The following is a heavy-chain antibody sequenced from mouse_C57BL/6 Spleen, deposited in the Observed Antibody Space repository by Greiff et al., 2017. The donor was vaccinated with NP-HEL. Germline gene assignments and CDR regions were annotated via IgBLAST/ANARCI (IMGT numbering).Heavy chain of an antibody. CDR3: ARGAFMDY. CDR1: GYAFSSAW. V-gene: IGHV1-82*01. CDR2: IDPGDGDT. Sequence: VKLVESGPELVKPGASVKISCKASGYAFSSAWRNWVKQRPGMGLEWIGRIDPGDGDTKYIGRFKGKATLTADKSSSTAYMQLSSLTSEDSAVYFCARGAFMDYWGQGTSVTVSA. J-gene: IGHJ4*01.